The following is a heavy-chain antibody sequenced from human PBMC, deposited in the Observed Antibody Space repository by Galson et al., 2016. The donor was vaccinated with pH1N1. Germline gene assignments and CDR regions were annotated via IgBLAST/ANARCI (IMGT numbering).Heavy chain of an antibody. CDR2: IDWGDEK. CDR3: ARFTYGDYTTYFDN. V-gene: IGHV2-70*20. CDR1: GFSLSTSGMC. J-gene: IGHJ4*02. Sequence: PALVKPTQTLTLTCTFSGFSLSTSGMCVSWVRQPPGKALEWLALIDWGDEKYYSTSLKTRLTISKDTSKNQVVLTMTNMDPVDTATYYCARFTYGDYTTYFDNWGQGTLVTVSS. D-gene: IGHD4-17*01.